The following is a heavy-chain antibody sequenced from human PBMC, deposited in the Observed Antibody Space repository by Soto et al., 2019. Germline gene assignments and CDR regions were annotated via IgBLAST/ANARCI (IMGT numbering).Heavy chain of an antibody. CDR3: MNYNSGWKY. V-gene: IGHV4-39*01. J-gene: IGHJ4*02. Sequence: QLQLQESGPGLVQPSETLSLTCTVSGVSISSHGYFWGWLRQPPGKVLEWIGMISYSGSTYYSPSLKSRVTISADSSKNQLSLRLSSVTAADTAVFHCMNYNSGWKYWGQGTVVTVSS. D-gene: IGHD5-12*01. CDR2: ISYSGST. CDR1: GVSISSHGYF.